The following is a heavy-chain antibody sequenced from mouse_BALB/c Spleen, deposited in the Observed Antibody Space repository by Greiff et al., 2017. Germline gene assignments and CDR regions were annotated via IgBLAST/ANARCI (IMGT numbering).Heavy chain of an antibody. Sequence: EVKVEESGGGLVQPGGSRKLSCAASGFTFSDYGMAWVRQAPGKGPEWVAFISNLAYSIYYADTVTGRFTISRENAKNTLYLEMSSLRSEDTAMYYCARDQTGNAWFAYWGQGTLVTVSA. V-gene: IGHV5-15*02. CDR3: ARDQTGNAWFAY. CDR1: GFTFSDYG. J-gene: IGHJ3*01. CDR2: ISNLAYSI. D-gene: IGHD4-1*01.